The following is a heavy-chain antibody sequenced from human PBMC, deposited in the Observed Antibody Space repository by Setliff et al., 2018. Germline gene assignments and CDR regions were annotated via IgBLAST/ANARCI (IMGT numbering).Heavy chain of an antibody. CDR2: IIPIFGTA. D-gene: IGHD3-16*02. CDR3: AREGNYDYVWGSYRDDAFDI. J-gene: IGHJ3*02. CDR1: GGTFSSYA. V-gene: IGHV1-69*05. Sequence: ASVKVSCKASGGTFSSYAISWVRQAPGQGLEWMGGIIPIFGTANYAQKFQGRVTTTTDESTSTAYMELSSLRSEDTAVYYCAREGNYDYVWGSYRDDAFDIWGQGTMVTVSS.